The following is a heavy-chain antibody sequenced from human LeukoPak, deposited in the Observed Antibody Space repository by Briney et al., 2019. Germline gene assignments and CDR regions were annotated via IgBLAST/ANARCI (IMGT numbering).Heavy chain of an antibody. D-gene: IGHD3-22*01. CDR3: AREIDSSGYQANYFDY. CDR1: GFTLSNYA. V-gene: IGHV3-23*01. Sequence: GGSLRLSCEASGFTLSNYAMSWVRQAPGKGLEWVSTLSGSGGTIYYADSVKGRFTISRDNSKNTLYLQVNSLGAEDTAIYYCAREIDSSGYQANYFDYWGQGTLVTVSS. CDR2: LSGSGGTI. J-gene: IGHJ4*02.